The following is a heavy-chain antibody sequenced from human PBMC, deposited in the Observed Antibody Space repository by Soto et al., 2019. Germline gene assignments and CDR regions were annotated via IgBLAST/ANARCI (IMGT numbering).Heavy chain of an antibody. CDR2: IKHSGLT. CDR1: GGSFNDYY. Sequence: QGQLQQWGAGLLKPSETLSLTCAVSGGSFNDYYWSWIRQPPGKGLEWIGEIKHSGLTNYNSSLKSRITMSVDTTKNRFSLKLSSVTAADTAVYYCARVYSTIWSPDAFDIWGQGTVVTVSS. J-gene: IGHJ3*02. D-gene: IGHD2-2*01. CDR3: ARVYSTIWSPDAFDI. V-gene: IGHV4-34*01.